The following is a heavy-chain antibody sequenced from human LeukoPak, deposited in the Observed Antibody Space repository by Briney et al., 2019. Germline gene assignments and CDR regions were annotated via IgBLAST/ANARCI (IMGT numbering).Heavy chain of an antibody. CDR1: GFTLSSYS. CDR2: ISSSGSPI. V-gene: IGHV3-21*01. Sequence: GGSLRLSCAASGFTLSSYSMNWVRQAPGKGLEWVSSISSSGSPIHYADSVKGRFTISRDNAKNSLYLQMNGLRAEDTAFYYCVRDGRSYDYWGQGTLVTVSS. J-gene: IGHJ4*02. D-gene: IGHD5-18*01. CDR3: VRDGRSYDY.